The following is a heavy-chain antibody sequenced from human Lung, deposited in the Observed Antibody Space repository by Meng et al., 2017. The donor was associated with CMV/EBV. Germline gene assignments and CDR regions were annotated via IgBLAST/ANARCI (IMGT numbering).Heavy chain of an antibody. J-gene: IGHJ6*02. CDR2: IKQDGSEK. CDR3: VRSLGDQFYYYGMDV. V-gene: IGHV3-7*01. D-gene: IGHD3-16*01. CDR1: GLTTISNYW. Sequence: GGSLRLXXAGSGLTTISNYWMSWVRQAPGKGLEWLANIKQDGSEKYYVDSVKGRLTISRDNVKNTLYLQMSSLRAEDTAIYYCVRSLGDQFYYYGMDVWGRGTSVTVSS.